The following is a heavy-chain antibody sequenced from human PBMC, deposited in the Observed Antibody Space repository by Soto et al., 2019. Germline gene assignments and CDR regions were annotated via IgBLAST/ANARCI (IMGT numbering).Heavy chain of an antibody. V-gene: IGHV3-74*03. J-gene: IGHJ4*02. CDR3: ARDLGGPDY. CDR1: GFTLSAYW. D-gene: IGHD3-16*01. CDR2: LSSDGFGT. Sequence: PGGSLRLSCAASGFTLSAYWMHWVRQAPGRGLEWVSRLSSDGFGTAYADSVKGRFHISRDNARNTLFLQMNGLRAEDTAVYSCARDLGGPDYWGRGTLVTVSS.